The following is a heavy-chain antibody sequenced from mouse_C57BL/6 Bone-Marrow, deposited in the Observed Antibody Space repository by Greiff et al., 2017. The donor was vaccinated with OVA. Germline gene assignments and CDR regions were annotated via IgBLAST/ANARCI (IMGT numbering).Heavy chain of an antibody. CDR2: IHPNSGST. CDR1: GYTFTSYW. D-gene: IGHD4-1*01. CDR3: AGTWYFDY. Sequence: QVQLQQPGAELVKPGASVKLSCKASGYTFTSYWMHWVKQRPGQGLEWIGMIHPNSGSTNYNEKFKGKATLTVDKSSSTAYMQLSSLTSEDSADYYCAGTWYFDYWGQGNTLTVSA. V-gene: IGHV1-64*01. J-gene: IGHJ2*01.